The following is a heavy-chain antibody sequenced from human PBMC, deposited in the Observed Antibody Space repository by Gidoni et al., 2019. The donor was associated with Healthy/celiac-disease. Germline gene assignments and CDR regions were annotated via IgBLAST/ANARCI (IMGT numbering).Heavy chain of an antibody. CDR2: IYYSGST. CDR3: ARHARGYGDTGGWFDP. CDR1: GGSISSSSYY. Sequence: QLQLQESGPGLVKPSETLSLTCTVPGGSISSSSYYWGWIRQPPGKGLEWIGSIYYSGSTYYNPSLKSRVTISVDTSKNQFSLKLSSVTAADTAVYYCARHARGYGDTGGWFDPWGQGTLVTVSS. V-gene: IGHV4-39*01. J-gene: IGHJ5*02. D-gene: IGHD3-3*01.